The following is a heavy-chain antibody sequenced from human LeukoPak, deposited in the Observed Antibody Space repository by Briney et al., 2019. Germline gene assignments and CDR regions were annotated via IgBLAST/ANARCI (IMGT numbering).Heavy chain of an antibody. CDR2: IYNSGST. V-gene: IGHV4-59*08. Sequence: PSETLSLTCSVSGGSIRGYYWIWIRQPPGKGLEWIGYIYNSGSTNYNPSLKSRVTISVDTSKNQFSLKLSSMTAADTAVYYCARDGYYYDSSGYYEKMYYFDYWGQGTLVTVSS. CDR1: GGSIRGYY. J-gene: IGHJ4*02. CDR3: ARDGYYYDSSGYYEKMYYFDY. D-gene: IGHD3-22*01.